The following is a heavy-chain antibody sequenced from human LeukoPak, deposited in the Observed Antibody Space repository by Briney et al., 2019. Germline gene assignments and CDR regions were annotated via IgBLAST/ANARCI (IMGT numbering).Heavy chain of an antibody. Sequence: GGSLRLSCAASGFTFSNYAMSWVRQAPRKGLEWVSAISGSSDGTYYADYVKGRFTISGDDSKNTLYLQMNSLRAEDTAVYYCARDPVSDYYDSSGHYGMDVWGQGTTVTVSS. D-gene: IGHD3-22*01. CDR2: ISGSSDGT. J-gene: IGHJ6*02. CDR1: GFTFSNYA. V-gene: IGHV3-23*01. CDR3: ARDPVSDYYDSSGHYGMDV.